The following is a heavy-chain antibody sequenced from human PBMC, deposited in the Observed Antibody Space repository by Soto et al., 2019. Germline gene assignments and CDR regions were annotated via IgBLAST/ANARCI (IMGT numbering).Heavy chain of an antibody. Sequence: QVQLQQWGAGLLKPSETLSLTCAVYGGSFSGYYWSWIRKPPGKGLGWIGEINHSGSTNYNPSLKSRVTISVDTSKNQFSLKLSSVTAADTAVYYCARESWTPQLWFRGGAFDIWGQGTMVTVSS. D-gene: IGHD5-18*01. J-gene: IGHJ3*02. CDR1: GGSFSGYY. CDR2: INHSGST. CDR3: ARESWTPQLWFRGGAFDI. V-gene: IGHV4-34*01.